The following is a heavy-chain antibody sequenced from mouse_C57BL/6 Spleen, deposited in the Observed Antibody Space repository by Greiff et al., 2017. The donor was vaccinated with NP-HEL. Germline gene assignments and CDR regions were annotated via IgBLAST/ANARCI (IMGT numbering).Heavy chain of an antibody. CDR3: TRRGNYYGSSYEYFDV. V-gene: IGHV1-15*01. J-gene: IGHJ1*03. CDR2: IDPETGGT. D-gene: IGHD1-1*01. Sequence: VQLQQSGAELVRPGASVTLSCKASCYTFTDYEMHWVKQTPVHGLEWIGAIDPETGGTAYNQKFKGKAILTADKSSSTAYMELRSLTSEDSAVYYCTRRGNYYGSSYEYFDVWGTGTTVTVSS. CDR1: CYTFTDYE.